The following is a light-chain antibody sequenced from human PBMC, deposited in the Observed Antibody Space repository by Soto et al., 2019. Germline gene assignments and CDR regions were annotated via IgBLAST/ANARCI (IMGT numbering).Light chain of an antibody. CDR1: TGAVTSGHY. Sequence: QAVVTQEPSLTVSPGGTVTLTSGSSTGAVTSGHYPYWFQQKPGQAPKTLIYDTTNKHSWTPARFSGSLLGGEAALTLSGAQPEDEAVYYCLLSYSRTRVFGGGTKLTVL. J-gene: IGLJ2*01. CDR2: DTT. CDR3: LLSYSRTRV. V-gene: IGLV7-46*01.